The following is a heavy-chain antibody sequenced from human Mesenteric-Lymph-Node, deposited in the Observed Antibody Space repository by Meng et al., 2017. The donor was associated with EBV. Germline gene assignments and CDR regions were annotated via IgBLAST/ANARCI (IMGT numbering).Heavy chain of an antibody. V-gene: IGHV2-5*02. Sequence: QITLKESGPTLVKPTQPLTLTCPFSGFSLSTFGVGVGWIRQPPGKALEWLAVIYWDDDERYSPSLKSRLTITKDTSKNQVVLKMTDMDPVDTATYHCAHRPPFGELLDYWGQGTLVTVSS. CDR2: IYWDDDE. CDR3: AHRPPFGELLDY. CDR1: GFSLSTFGVG. J-gene: IGHJ4*02. D-gene: IGHD3-10*01.